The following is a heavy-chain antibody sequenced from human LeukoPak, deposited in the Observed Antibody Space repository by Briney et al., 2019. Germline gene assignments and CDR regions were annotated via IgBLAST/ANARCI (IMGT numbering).Heavy chain of an antibody. Sequence: ASVKVSCKASGYTFTTYGISWVRQAPGQGLEWMGWISAYNGITKYAQNLQGRVTMTTDTSTSKAYMELKSLTSDGTARYFCARGPKGGLDFWGQGTLVTVSS. D-gene: IGHD3-16*01. CDR2: ISAYNGIT. CDR1: GYTFTTYG. CDR3: ARGPKGGLDF. J-gene: IGHJ4*02. V-gene: IGHV1-18*01.